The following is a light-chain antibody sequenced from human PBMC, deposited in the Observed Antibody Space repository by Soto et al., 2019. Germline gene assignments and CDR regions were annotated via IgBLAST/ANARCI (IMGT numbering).Light chain of an antibody. V-gene: IGKV1-39*01. CDR2: AAS. Sequence: DIQMTQSPSSLSASLGDRVTITCLASQSISSYLNWYQQKPGKAPKLLIYAASSLQSGVPSRFSGSGSGTDFTLTISRLEPEDFALFFCQHYGGSLWTFGQGTKVDIK. CDR1: QSISSY. CDR3: QHYGGSLWT. J-gene: IGKJ1*01.